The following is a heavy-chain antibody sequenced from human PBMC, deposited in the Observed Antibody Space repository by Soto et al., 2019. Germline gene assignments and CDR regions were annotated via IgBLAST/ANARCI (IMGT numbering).Heavy chain of an antibody. Sequence: EVQLEESGGDLVQPGGSLRLSCAASGFTFSTYWMHWVRQAPGKGLVWVSRINSDGSITTYADSLKGRFTISRDNSKNTLYLQMNSLRAEDTAVYYCARVATGSYSWRESWGQGTLVTVSS. CDR3: ARVATGSYSWRES. J-gene: IGHJ5*02. CDR1: GFTFSTYW. V-gene: IGHV3-74*03. CDR2: INSDGSIT. D-gene: IGHD1-26*01.